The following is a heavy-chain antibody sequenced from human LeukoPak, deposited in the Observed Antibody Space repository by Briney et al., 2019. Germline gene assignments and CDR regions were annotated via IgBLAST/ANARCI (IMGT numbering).Heavy chain of an antibody. Sequence: SETLSLTCAVYGGSFSGYYWSWIRQPPGKGLEWIGEINHSGSTNYNPSLKSRVTISVDTSKNQFSLKLSSVTAADTAVYYCARVTQIVGAPYYMDVWGKGTTVTVSS. D-gene: IGHD1-26*01. V-gene: IGHV4-34*01. CDR2: INHSGST. CDR1: GGSFSGYY. CDR3: ARVTQIVGAPYYMDV. J-gene: IGHJ6*03.